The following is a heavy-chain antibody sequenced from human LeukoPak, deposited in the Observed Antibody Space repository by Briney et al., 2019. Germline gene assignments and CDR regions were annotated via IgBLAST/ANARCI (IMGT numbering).Heavy chain of an antibody. CDR1: GYTFTGYY. V-gene: IGHV1-2*02. J-gene: IGHJ4*02. CDR3: ARPLYSSSSGLDY. Sequence: ASVKVSCKASGYTFTGYYMHWVRQAPGQGLEWRGWINPNSGGTNYAQKFQGRVTMTRDTSISTAYMELSRLRSDDTAVYYCARPLYSSSSGLDYWGQGTLVTVSS. CDR2: INPNSGGT. D-gene: IGHD6-6*01.